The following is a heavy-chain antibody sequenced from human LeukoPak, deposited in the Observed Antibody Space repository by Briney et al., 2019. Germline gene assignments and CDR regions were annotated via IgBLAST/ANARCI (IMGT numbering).Heavy chain of an antibody. Sequence: GGSLRLSCAASGFTFSSYWMSWVRQAPEKGLEWVANIKQDGSEKYYVDSVKGRFIISRDNAKNSLYLQMNSLRAEDTTVYYCARAGSSWYFDYWGQGTLVTVSS. J-gene: IGHJ4*02. CDR2: IKQDGSEK. V-gene: IGHV3-7*01. CDR3: ARAGSSWYFDY. D-gene: IGHD6-13*01. CDR1: GFTFSSYW.